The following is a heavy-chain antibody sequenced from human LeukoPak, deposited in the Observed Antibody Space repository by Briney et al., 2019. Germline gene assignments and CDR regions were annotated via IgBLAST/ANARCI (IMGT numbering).Heavy chain of an antibody. CDR3: ARHSSGWYAFDY. CDR2: IHYSGST. V-gene: IGHV4-39*01. D-gene: IGHD6-19*01. CDR1: GGSISSSSYY. J-gene: IGHJ4*02. Sequence: SETLSLTCTVPGGSISSSSYYWGWIRQPPGKGLEWIGSIHYSGSTYYNPSLKSRVTISVDTSKNQFSLKLSSVTAAGTAVYSCARHSSGWYAFDYWGQGTLVTVSS.